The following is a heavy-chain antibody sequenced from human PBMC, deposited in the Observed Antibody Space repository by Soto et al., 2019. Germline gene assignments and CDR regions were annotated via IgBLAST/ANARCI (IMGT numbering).Heavy chain of an antibody. CDR3: GRTRSYSRLGDH. CDR1: GYTFTSHG. CDR2: INPNNDNS. Sequence: QVELVQSGGEVKKPGASVKASCKASGYTFTSHGICWVRQAPGQGLEWVGWINPNNDNSVSAQKFQDRSTLTTDTSTSAVYMELRSLTSDDTAFYYCGRTRSYSRLGDHWGQGTLVTVAS. J-gene: IGHJ4*02. V-gene: IGHV1-18*04. D-gene: IGHD3-22*01.